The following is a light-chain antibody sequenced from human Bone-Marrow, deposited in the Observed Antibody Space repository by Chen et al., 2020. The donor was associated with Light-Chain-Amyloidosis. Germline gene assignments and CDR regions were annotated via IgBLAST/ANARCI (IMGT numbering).Light chain of an antibody. J-gene: IGLJ2*01. CDR3: QSADSSGTYEVI. CDR2: RDT. Sequence: SYELTQPPSVSVSPGQTARITCSGDVLPTKYAYWYQQKPGQAPVLVIHRDTERPSGSSERFSGSSSGTTATLTISGVQAEDEGDYHCQSADSSGTYEVIVGGGTKLTVL. CDR1: VLPTKY. V-gene: IGLV3-25*03.